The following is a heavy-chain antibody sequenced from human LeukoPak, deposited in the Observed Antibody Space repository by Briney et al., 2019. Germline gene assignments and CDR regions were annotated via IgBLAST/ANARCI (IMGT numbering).Heavy chain of an antibody. Sequence: PGRSLRLSCAASGFTFSNYAMHWVRQAPGKGLEWVAFIWYEGSNKNYADSVKGRFTISRDNSKNTLYLQMNSLRPEDTAVYYCAKDYLKIGRFGELGYWGQGTLVTVSS. D-gene: IGHD3-10*01. CDR3: AKDYLKIGRFGELGY. V-gene: IGHV3-33*06. CDR1: GFTFSNYA. CDR2: IWYEGSNK. J-gene: IGHJ4*02.